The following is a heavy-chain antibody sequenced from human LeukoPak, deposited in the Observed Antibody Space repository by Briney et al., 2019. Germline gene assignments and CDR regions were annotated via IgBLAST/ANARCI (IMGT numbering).Heavy chain of an antibody. Sequence: GGSLRLSCTASGFTFGDYVMSWFRQAPGKGLEWVGFIRSKAYGGTTEYAASVKGRFTISRDDSKSIAYLQMNSLKTEDAAVYYCTSRGGDSSGFFGDYWGQGTLVTVSS. CDR3: TSRGGDSSGFFGDY. CDR2: IRSKAYGGTT. V-gene: IGHV3-49*03. CDR1: GFTFGDYV. J-gene: IGHJ4*02. D-gene: IGHD3-22*01.